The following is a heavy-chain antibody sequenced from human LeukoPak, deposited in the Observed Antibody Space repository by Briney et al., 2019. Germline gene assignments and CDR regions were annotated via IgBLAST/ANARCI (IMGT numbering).Heavy chain of an antibody. Sequence: GASVKVSCKASGYTFSNYDINWVRQATGQGLEWMGWMNPNSGNTGYAQKLQGRVTITRNTTISTAYMELCSLRSEDTAVYYCARVNTDLWSGYNGGYFDYWGQGTPVTVSS. D-gene: IGHD3-3*01. CDR1: GYTFSNYD. CDR3: ARVNTDLWSGYNGGYFDY. CDR2: MNPNSGNT. V-gene: IGHV1-8*03. J-gene: IGHJ4*02.